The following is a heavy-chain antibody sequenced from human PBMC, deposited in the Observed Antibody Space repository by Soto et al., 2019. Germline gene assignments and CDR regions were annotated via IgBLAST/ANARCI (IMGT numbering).Heavy chain of an antibody. D-gene: IGHD4-17*01. Sequence: QVQLVQSGAEVKKPGASVKVSCKASGYTFTSYAMHWVRQAPGQRLEWMGWINAGNGNTKYSQKFQGRVTITRDTPASTASMELSSLTSEDPAVYYCARESDLLYGGNPSLWYYYGMDVWAQGTTVTVSS. CDR1: GYTFTSYA. V-gene: IGHV1-3*01. J-gene: IGHJ6*02. CDR3: ARESDLLYGGNPSLWYYYGMDV. CDR2: INAGNGNT.